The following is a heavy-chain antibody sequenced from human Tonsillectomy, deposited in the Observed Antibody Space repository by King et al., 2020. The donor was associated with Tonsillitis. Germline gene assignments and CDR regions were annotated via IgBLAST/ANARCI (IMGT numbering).Heavy chain of an antibody. Sequence: VQLVESGGGLVKPGGSLRLSCAPSGFTFSDYYMSWIRQAPGKGLEWVSYITNSGTSTYYADSVKGRFTISRDNAKNSLSLQLNSLRAEDTAVYYCARAQNQNYYDSSGYYYFDYWGQGTLVAVSS. D-gene: IGHD3-22*01. CDR2: ITNSGTST. CDR1: GFTFSDYY. V-gene: IGHV3-11*01. CDR3: ARAQNQNYYDSSGYYYFDY. J-gene: IGHJ4*02.